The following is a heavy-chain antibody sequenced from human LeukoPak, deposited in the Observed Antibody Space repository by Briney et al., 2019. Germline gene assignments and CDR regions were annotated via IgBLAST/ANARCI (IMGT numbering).Heavy chain of an antibody. D-gene: IGHD6-13*01. CDR3: CTGEQQLFDY. V-gene: IGHV3-30*04. CDR2: ISYDGSNK. Sequence: PGRSLRLSCAASGFTFSSYAMHWVRQAPGKGLEWVAVISYDGSNKYYAGSVKGRFTISRDNSKNTLYLQTNSLRAEDTAVYYCCTGEQQLFDYWGQGTLVTVSS. J-gene: IGHJ4*02. CDR1: GFTFSSYA.